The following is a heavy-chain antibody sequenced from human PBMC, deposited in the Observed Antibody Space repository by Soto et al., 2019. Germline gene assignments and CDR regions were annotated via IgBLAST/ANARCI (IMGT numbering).Heavy chain of an antibody. CDR3: ARANYDFWSGYLLALDYCYGRDV. CDR1: GFSLSNARMC. D-gene: IGHD3-3*01. CDR2: ILSNDEK. V-gene: IGHV2-26*01. Sequence: GSRPTLVNPTATLTLTCTVSGFSLSNARMCVRWIRQPPGKALEWLAHILSNDEKSYSTSLKGRLTISKDTSKSQVVLTMTNMDPVDTATYYCARANYDFWSGYLLALDYCYGRDVWAQGTTVAASS. J-gene: IGHJ6*02.